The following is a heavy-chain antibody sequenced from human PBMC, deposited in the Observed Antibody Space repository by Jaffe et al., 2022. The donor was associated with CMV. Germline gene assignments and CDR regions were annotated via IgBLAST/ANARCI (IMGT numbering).Heavy chain of an antibody. CDR3: VKEIDSSGSHDYYFDY. CDR1: GFTFSSYA. J-gene: IGHJ4*02. D-gene: IGHD3-22*01. CDR2: ISSNGGST. Sequence: EVQLVESGGGLVQPGGSLRLSCSASGFTFSSYAMHWVRQAPGKGLEYVSAISSNGGSTYYADSVKGRFTISRDNSKNTLYLQMSSLRAEDTAVYYCVKEIDSSGSHDYYFDYWGQGTLVTVSS. V-gene: IGHV3-64D*06.